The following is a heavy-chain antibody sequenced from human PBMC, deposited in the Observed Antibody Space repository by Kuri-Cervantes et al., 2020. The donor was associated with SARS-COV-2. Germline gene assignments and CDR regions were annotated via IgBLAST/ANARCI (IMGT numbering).Heavy chain of an antibody. CDR1: GFTFNSYW. Sequence: GGSLRLSCAASGFTFNSYWMTWVRQAPGKGLEWVANINQDGSEKHYVDSVKGRFTISRDNAKNMLFLQMNSLRAEDTAVYYCVRDGDHWNFDYWGQGTLVTVSS. CDR3: VRDGDHWNFDY. CDR2: INQDGSEK. J-gene: IGHJ4*02. V-gene: IGHV3-7*01. D-gene: IGHD1-1*01.